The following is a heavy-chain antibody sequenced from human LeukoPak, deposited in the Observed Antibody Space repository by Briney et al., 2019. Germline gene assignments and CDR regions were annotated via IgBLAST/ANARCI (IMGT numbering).Heavy chain of an antibody. CDR2: IGTAGDT. Sequence: PGGSLRLSCAASGFTFNSYDMHWVRQAPGEGLEWVSSIGTAGDTHYPDSVKGRFTISRENAKNSFYLQMNTLGAGDTAVYYCARSPPDFWRGYYFDDWGQGTLVTVSS. CDR3: ARSPPDFWRGYYFDD. V-gene: IGHV3-13*01. D-gene: IGHD3-3*01. CDR1: GFTFNSYD. J-gene: IGHJ4*02.